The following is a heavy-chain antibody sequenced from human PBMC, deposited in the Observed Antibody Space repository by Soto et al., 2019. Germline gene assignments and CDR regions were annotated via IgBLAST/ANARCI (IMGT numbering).Heavy chain of an antibody. Sequence: EVQLLESGGGLVQPGGSLRLSCAASGFTFSSYAMSWVRQAPGKGLEWVSAISGSGGSTYYADSVKGRFTISRDNXKNTLYLQLNSLRAEDTAVYYCAKRGEWGDYYFDYWGQGTLVTVSS. CDR2: ISGSGGST. CDR3: AKRGEWGDYYFDY. V-gene: IGHV3-23*01. D-gene: IGHD3-16*01. CDR1: GFTFSSYA. J-gene: IGHJ4*02.